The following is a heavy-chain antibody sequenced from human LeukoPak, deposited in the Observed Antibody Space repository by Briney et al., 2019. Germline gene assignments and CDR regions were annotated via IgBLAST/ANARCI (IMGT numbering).Heavy chain of an antibody. CDR1: GYSISSGYY. D-gene: IGHD1-26*01. J-gene: IGHJ4*02. V-gene: IGHV4-38-2*02. Sequence: KTSETLSLTCTVSGYSISSGYYWGWIRQPPGKGLEWIGSIYHSGSTYYNPSLKSRVTISADTSKNQFSLKLSSVTAADTAVYYCARAESRGSYMPASDYWGQGTLVTVSS. CDR2: IYHSGST. CDR3: ARAESRGSYMPASDY.